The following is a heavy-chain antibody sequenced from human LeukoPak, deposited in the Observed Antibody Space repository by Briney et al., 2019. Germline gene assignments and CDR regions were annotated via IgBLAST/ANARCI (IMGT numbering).Heavy chain of an antibody. D-gene: IGHD3-22*01. V-gene: IGHV4-34*01. Sequence: PSETLSLTCAVYGGSFSGYYWSWIRQPPGKGLEWIGSIYYSGSTYYNPSLKSRVTISVDTSKNQFSLKLSSVTAADTAVYYCARAVSYYYDSHRGGWFDPWGQGTLVTVSA. J-gene: IGHJ5*02. CDR1: GGSFSGYY. CDR2: IYYSGST. CDR3: ARAVSYYYDSHRGGWFDP.